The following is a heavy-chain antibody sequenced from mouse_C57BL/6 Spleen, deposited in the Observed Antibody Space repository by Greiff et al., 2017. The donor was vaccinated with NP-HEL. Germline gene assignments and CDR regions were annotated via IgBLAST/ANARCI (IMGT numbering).Heavy chain of an antibody. D-gene: IGHD1-1*01. CDR2: IYPGSGST. J-gene: IGHJ1*03. CDR1: GYTFTSYW. CDR3: AIGGITTVVFDV. V-gene: IGHV1-55*01. Sequence: QVQLQQPGAELVKPGASVKMSCKASGYTFTSYWITWVKQRPGQGLEWIGDIYPGSGSTNYNEKFKSKATLTVDTAASTAYMQRSSLTSEDSAVYYVAIGGITTVVFDVWGTGTTVTVSS.